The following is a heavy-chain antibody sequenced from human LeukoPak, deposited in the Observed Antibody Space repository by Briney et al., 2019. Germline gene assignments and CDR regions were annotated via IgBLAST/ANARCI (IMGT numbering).Heavy chain of an antibody. V-gene: IGHV3-66*01. D-gene: IGHD7-27*01. CDR3: ARGRTGLLDY. CDR1: GFTVSSNY. J-gene: IGHJ4*02. CDR2: IYSSGTT. Sequence: PGGSLRLSCAASGFTVSSNYMSWVRQAPGKGLEGVSVIYSSGTTYYADSVKGRFTISRDNSKNTLHLQMSSLRAEDTALYYCARGRTGLLDYWGQGTLVTVSS.